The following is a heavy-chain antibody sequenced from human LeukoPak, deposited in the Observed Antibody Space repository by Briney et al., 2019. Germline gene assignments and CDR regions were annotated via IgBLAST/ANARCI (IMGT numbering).Heavy chain of an antibody. CDR1: GGSISSSSYY. CDR2: IYYSGST. D-gene: IGHD3-9*01. V-gene: IGHV4-39*01. CDR3: ARQTFDWATSGFDP. Sequence: PSEALSLTCTVSGGSISSSSYYWGWIRQPPGKGLEWIGSIYYSGSTYYNPSLKSRVTISVDTSKNQFSLKLSSVTAADTAVYYCARQTFDWATSGFDPWGQGTLVTVSS. J-gene: IGHJ5*02.